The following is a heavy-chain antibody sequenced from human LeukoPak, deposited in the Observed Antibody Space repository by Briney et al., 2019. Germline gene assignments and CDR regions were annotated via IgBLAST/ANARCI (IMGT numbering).Heavy chain of an antibody. CDR3: AKVYSSSPQDAFDV. D-gene: IGHD3-22*01. J-gene: IGHJ3*01. CDR2: INHRGST. CDR1: GGPFTGYY. Sequence: SETLSLTCAVYGGPFTGYYWSWIRQSPDKGLEWIGEINHRGSTNYDSSLKSRLTISADTSKNQFSLHLSSVTAADAAVYYCAKVYSSSPQDAFDVWGQGTMVTVSS. V-gene: IGHV4-34*01.